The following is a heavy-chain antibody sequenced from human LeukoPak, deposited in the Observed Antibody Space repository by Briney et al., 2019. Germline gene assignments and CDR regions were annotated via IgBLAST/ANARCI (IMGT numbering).Heavy chain of an antibody. Sequence: ASVKVSCKASGYTFTGYYMHWVRQAPGQGLECMGWINPNTGVTNYAQKFQGRVTMTRDTSISTAYMEMSRLRSDDTAVYYCARDVSAGGTNWFDPWGQGTPVTVSS. CDR3: ARDVSAGGTNWFDP. CDR1: GYTFTGYY. J-gene: IGHJ5*02. D-gene: IGHD3-16*01. V-gene: IGHV1-2*02. CDR2: INPNTGVT.